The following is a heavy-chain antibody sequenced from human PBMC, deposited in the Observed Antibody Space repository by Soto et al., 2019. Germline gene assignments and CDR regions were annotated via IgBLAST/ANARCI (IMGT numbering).Heavy chain of an antibody. D-gene: IGHD6-19*01. CDR2: IYYSGST. CDR3: ARVRSKDSSGWSYYFDY. J-gene: IGHJ4*02. V-gene: IGHV4-31*03. Sequence: SETLSLTCTVSGGSISSGGYYWSWIRQHPGKGLEWIGYIYYSGSTYYNPSLKSRVTISVDTSKNQFSLKLSSVTAADTAVYYCARVRSKDSSGWSYYFDYWGQGTLVTVSS. CDR1: GGSISSGGYY.